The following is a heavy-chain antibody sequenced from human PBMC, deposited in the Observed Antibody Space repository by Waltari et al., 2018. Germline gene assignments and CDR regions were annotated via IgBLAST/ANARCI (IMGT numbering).Heavy chain of an antibody. V-gene: IGHV4-39*01. J-gene: IGHJ3*01. CDR3: ATYIGASVGTAAYDV. CDR2: MSYSGAT. Sequence: QLQLQESGPGLVKPSETLSLTCSVSGVSITPTRHYWGWIRQPPGQGLEWIGTMSYSGATYSSPSLKSRVTISRDTSKNQLSLRLGSVTAADTAVYYCATYIGASVGTAAYDVWGQGTMVTVSA. CDR1: GVSITPTRHY. D-gene: IGHD5-12*01.